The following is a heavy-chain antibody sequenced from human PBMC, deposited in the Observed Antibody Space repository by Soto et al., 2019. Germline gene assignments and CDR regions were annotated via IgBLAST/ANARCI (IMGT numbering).Heavy chain of an antibody. CDR2: INHSGST. J-gene: IGHJ6*02. V-gene: IGHV4-34*01. CDR3: ARHNDGSSGYYHYYYGMDV. CDR1: GGSGGSFSGYY. D-gene: IGHD3-22*01. Sequence: QVQLQQWGAGLLKPSETLSLTCAVNGGSGGSFSGYYWSWIRQPPGKGLEWIGEINHSGSTNYNPSLKSRVTISVDTPTTQFPLKLSSVTAADTAVYYCARHNDGSSGYYHYYYGMDVWGQGTTVTVSS.